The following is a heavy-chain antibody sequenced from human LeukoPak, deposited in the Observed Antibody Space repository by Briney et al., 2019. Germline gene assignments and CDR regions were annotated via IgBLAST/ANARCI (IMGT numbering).Heavy chain of an antibody. CDR2: IYNSGST. D-gene: IGHD2-21*01. CDR1: GGSISNSY. CDR3: ASCGGNCDPYYRYYMDV. Sequence: SETLYLTCTVSGGSISNSYWSWIRQPAGKGLEWIGLIYNSGSTKSNPSLKSRVTMSVDTSKNQFSLKLSSVTAADTAVYYCASCGGNCDPYYRYYMDVWGKGTTVTVSS. V-gene: IGHV4-4*07. J-gene: IGHJ6*03.